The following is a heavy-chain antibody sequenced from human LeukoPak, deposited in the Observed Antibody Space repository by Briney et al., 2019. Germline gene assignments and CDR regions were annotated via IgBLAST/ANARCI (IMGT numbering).Heavy chain of an antibody. V-gene: IGHV1-24*01. CDR1: GYTLSELS. CDR3: TSYRLLGDNGDATHY. CDR2: FDVAETDT. D-gene: IGHD4-17*01. Sequence: GASVKVSCKVSGYTLSELSMHWVRQSPGKGLEWMGGFDVAETDTIYAQKFQGRVTMTRNTSITTAYMELSSLRSEDTAVYYCTSYRLLGDNGDATHYWGQGTLVTVSS. J-gene: IGHJ4*02.